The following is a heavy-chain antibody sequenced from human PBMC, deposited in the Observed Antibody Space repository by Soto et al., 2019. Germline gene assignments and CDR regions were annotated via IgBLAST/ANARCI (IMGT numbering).Heavy chain of an antibody. CDR3: ARDGYSYGYYYFDY. D-gene: IGHD5-18*01. CDR2: ISSSSSTI. CDR1: GFTFSSYS. Sequence: EVQLVESGGGLVQPGGSLRLSCAASGFTFSSYSMNWVRQAPGKGLEWVSYISSSSSTIYYADSVKGRFTISRDNAXNSLYLQMNSLRAEDTAVYYCARDGYSYGYYYFDYWGQGTLVTVSS. V-gene: IGHV3-48*01. J-gene: IGHJ4*02.